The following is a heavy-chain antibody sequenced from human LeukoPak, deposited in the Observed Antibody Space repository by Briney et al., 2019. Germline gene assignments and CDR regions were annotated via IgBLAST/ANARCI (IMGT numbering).Heavy chain of an antibody. CDR1: GFTFSDHY. V-gene: IGHV3-11*04. D-gene: IGHD3-16*02. J-gene: IGHJ4*02. CDR3: ARDQNRFFYHFDY. CDR2: ISSSGSPK. Sequence: KPGGSLRLSCAASGFTFSDHYVDWVRQAPGKGLEWISYISSSGSPKYYADSVKGRFTISRDNARNSLYLQMNSLRAEDTAVYYCARDQNRFFYHFDYWGQGTLVTVSS.